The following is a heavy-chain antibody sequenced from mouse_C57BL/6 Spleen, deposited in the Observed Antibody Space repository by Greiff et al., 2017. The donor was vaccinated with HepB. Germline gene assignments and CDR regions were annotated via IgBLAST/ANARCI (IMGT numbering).Heavy chain of an antibody. CDR2: IYPRSGNT. V-gene: IGHV1-81*01. J-gene: IGHJ3*01. Sequence: VQLQQSGAELARPGASVKLSCKASGYTFTSYGISWVKQRTGQGLEWIGEIYPRSGNTYYNEKFKGKATLTADKSSSTAYMELRSLTSEDSAVYFCAREGLLPWFAYWGQGTLVTVSA. D-gene: IGHD2-3*01. CDR1: GYTFTSYG. CDR3: AREGLLPWFAY.